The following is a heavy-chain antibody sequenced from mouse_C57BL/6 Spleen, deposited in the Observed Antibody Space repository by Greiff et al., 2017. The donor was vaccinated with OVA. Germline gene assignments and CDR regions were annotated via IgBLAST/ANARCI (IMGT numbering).Heavy chain of an antibody. J-gene: IGHJ1*03. CDR1: GYTFTEYT. CDR2: FYPGSGSI. Sequence: QVQLQQSGAELVKPGASVKLSCKASGYTFTEYTIHWVKQRSGQGLEWIGWFYPGSGSIKYNEKFKDKATLTADKSSSTVYMELSRLTSEDSAVYFCARHEEKRGYYGYDRDWYFDVWGTGTTVTVSS. D-gene: IGHD2-2*01. V-gene: IGHV1-62-2*01. CDR3: ARHEEKRGYYGYDRDWYFDV.